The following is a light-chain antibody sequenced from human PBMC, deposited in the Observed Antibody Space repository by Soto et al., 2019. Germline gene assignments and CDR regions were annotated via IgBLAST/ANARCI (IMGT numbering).Light chain of an antibody. V-gene: IGLV2-14*01. J-gene: IGLJ1*01. CDR2: DVS. CDR3: SSYTSSSILYV. Sequence: QSALTQPASVSGSPGQSITISCTGTSSDVGGYNYVSWYQQHPGKAPKLMIYDVSNRPSGVSNRFSGSMSGNTASLTISGLQAEDEADYYCSSYTSSSILYVFGTGTKLTVL. CDR1: SSDVGGYNY.